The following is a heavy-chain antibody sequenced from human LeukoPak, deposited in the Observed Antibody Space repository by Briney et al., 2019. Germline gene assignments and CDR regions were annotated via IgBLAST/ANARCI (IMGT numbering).Heavy chain of an antibody. V-gene: IGHV3-74*01. CDR2: ISSDGTNA. D-gene: IGHD3-10*01. CDR1: GFTFSTYW. J-gene: IGHJ4*02. CDR3: VLLSLTPG. Sequence: GGSLRLSCAASGFTFSTYWMHWVRQVPGKGLVWVPRISSDGTNANYADSVKGRFTISRDNAKNTLYLQMNSLRAEDTAVYYCVLLSLTPGWGQGTLVTVSS.